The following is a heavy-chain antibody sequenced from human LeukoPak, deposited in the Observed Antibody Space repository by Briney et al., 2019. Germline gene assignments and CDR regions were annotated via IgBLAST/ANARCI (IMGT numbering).Heavy chain of an antibody. CDR3: ARRRISYGYPPWYYFDY. J-gene: IGHJ4*02. CDR1: GGSFSGYY. D-gene: IGHD5-18*01. V-gene: IGHV4-34*01. Sequence: SETLSLTCAVYGGSFSGYYWSWIRQPPGKGLEWIGEINHSGSTNYNPSLKSRVTISVDTSKNQFSLKLSSVTAADTAVYYCARRRISYGYPPWYYFDYWGQGTLVTVSS. CDR2: INHSGST.